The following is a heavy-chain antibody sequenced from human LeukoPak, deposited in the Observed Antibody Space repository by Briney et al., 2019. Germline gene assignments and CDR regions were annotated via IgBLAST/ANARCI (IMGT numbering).Heavy chain of an antibody. CDR3: ARQRDDRSGYYFFGY. CDR1: GYAFTSYY. D-gene: IGHD3-22*01. CDR2: INPSGGGT. V-gene: IGHV1-46*01. J-gene: IGHJ4*02. Sequence: ASVKVSCKASGYAFTSYYIHWVRQAPGQGLEWMGMINPSGGGTGYAQKFQGRVTMTRDTATSTVYMELSSLRSEDTALYYCARQRDDRSGYYFFGYWGQGTLVTVS.